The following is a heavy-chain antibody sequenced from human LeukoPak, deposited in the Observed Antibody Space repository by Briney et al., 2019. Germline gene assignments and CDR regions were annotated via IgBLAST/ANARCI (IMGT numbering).Heavy chain of an antibody. D-gene: IGHD1-26*01. V-gene: IGHV3-30*02. CDR1: GFTFSSYG. CDR2: IRYDGSNK. Sequence: GGSLRLSCAASGFTFSSYGMHWVRQAPGKGLEWVAFIRYDGSNKYYADSVKGRFTISRDNSKNTLYLQMNSLRAEDTAVYYCAKDHGRGSLRLAYFDYWGQGTLVTVSS. CDR3: AKDHGRGSLRLAYFDY. J-gene: IGHJ4*02.